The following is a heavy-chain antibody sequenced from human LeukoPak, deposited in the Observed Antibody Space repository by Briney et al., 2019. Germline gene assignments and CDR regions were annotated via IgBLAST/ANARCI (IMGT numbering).Heavy chain of an antibody. CDR1: GYTFTSYD. Sequence: ASVKVSSKASGYTFTSYDINWVRQATGQGLEWMGWMNPNSGNTGYAQKFQGRVTMTRNTSISTAYMELSSLRSEDTAVYYCARGPSSSFDPYFDYWGQGTLVTVSS. D-gene: IGHD6-6*01. CDR2: MNPNSGNT. CDR3: ARGPSSSFDPYFDY. V-gene: IGHV1-8*01. J-gene: IGHJ4*02.